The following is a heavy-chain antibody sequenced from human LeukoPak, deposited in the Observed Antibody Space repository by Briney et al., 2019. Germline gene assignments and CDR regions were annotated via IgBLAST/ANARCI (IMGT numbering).Heavy chain of an antibody. CDR3: ARGRRYYYYYYYMDV. J-gene: IGHJ6*03. CDR2: ISSSGSTI. V-gene: IGHV3-11*04. D-gene: IGHD5-24*01. CDR1: GFTFSDYY. Sequence: GGSLRLSYAASGFTFSDYYMSWIRQAPGNGLEWVSYISSSGSTIYYADSVKGRFTISRDNAKNSLYLQMNSLRAEDTAAYYCARGRRYYYYYYYMDVWGNGTTVTVSS.